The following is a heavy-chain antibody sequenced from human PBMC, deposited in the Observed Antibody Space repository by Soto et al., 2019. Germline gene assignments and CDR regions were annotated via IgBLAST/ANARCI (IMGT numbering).Heavy chain of an antibody. V-gene: IGHV3-30*18. CDR3: AKDAVHNDGLWLIDH. CDR2: ISYDGSNK. D-gene: IGHD1-1*01. J-gene: IGHJ4*02. CDR1: GFRFSSYG. Sequence: PGGSLRLSCTASGFRFSSYGMHWVRQAPGKGLEWVAVISYDGSNKYYADSVKGRFTISRDNSKNTLYLQMTDLRADDTAVYYCAKDAVHNDGLWLIDHWGQGTQVTVSS.